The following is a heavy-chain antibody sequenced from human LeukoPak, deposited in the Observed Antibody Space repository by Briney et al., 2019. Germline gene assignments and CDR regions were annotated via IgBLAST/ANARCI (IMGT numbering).Heavy chain of an antibody. CDR3: AKDRVLITIIRGGNFDY. J-gene: IGHJ4*02. CDR1: GFTFSSYA. Sequence: SGGSLRLSCAASGFTFSSYAMSWVCQAPGKGLEWVSAISGSGGSTYYADSVKGRFTISRDNSKNTLYLPMNSLRAEDTAVYYCAKDRVLITIIRGGNFDYWGQGTLVTVSS. D-gene: IGHD3-10*01. V-gene: IGHV3-23*01. CDR2: ISGSGGST.